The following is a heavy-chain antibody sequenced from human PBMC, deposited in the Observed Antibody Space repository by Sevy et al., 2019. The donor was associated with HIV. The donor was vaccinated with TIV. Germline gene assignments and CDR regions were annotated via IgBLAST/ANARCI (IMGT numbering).Heavy chain of an antibody. CDR1: GFTFSDYY. J-gene: IGHJ6*02. CDR2: ISSSGSTI. Sequence: GGSLRLSCAASGFTFSDYYMSWIRQAPGKGLEWVSYISSSGSTIYYADSVKGRFTISRDNAKNSLYLQMNSLRAEDTAVYYCARATVTKNYYGMDVWGQGTTVTASS. D-gene: IGHD4-17*01. V-gene: IGHV3-11*01. CDR3: ARATVTKNYYGMDV.